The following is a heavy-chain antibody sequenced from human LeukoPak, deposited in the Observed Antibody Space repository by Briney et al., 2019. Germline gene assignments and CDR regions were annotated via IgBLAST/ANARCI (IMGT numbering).Heavy chain of an antibody. J-gene: IGHJ4*02. Sequence: GGSLRLSCSASGFTLSNYAMHWVRQAPGKGLEYLSGISYDGGSTYYADSVKGRLTISRDNSKNTLYLQMSSLRGEDTAVYYCVKDDYGAGYWGQGTLVSVSS. CDR3: VKDDYGAGY. CDR2: ISYDGGST. CDR1: GFTLSNYA. V-gene: IGHV3-64D*09. D-gene: IGHD4-17*01.